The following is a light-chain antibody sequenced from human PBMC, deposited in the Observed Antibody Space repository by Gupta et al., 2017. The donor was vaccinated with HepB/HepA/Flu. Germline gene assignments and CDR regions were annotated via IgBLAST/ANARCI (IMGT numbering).Light chain of an antibody. J-gene: IGKJ1*01. CDR2: WAS. Sequence: DIVMTQSPDSLAVSLGERATINCKSSQSVLYSSNNKSYLAWYQQKPGQPPKLLIYWASTRESGVPDRFSGSGSGTDFTLTISSLQAEDVAVYYCQQEDNSPWTFGQGTKVEIK. V-gene: IGKV4-1*01. CDR3: QQEDNSPWT. CDR1: QSVLYSSNNKSY.